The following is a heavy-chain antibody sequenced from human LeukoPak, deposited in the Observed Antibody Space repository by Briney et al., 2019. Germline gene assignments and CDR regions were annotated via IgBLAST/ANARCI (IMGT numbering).Heavy chain of an antibody. Sequence: AASVKVSCKASGGTFSSYAISWVRQAPGQGLEWMGGIIPIFGTANYAQKFQGRVTITADESTSTAYMELSSLRSEDTAVYYCARATYYDILTGYNYFDNWGQGTLVTVSS. D-gene: IGHD3-9*01. J-gene: IGHJ4*02. CDR3: ARATYYDILTGYNYFDN. V-gene: IGHV1-69*13. CDR2: IIPIFGTA. CDR1: GGTFSSYA.